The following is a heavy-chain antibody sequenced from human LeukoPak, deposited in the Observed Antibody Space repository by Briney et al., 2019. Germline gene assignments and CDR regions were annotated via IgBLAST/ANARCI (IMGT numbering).Heavy chain of an antibody. CDR3: AEEMTTVTTGWFDP. CDR1: GYSISSGYY. D-gene: IGHD4-11*01. CDR2: IYHSGST. J-gene: IGHJ5*02. V-gene: IGHV4-38-2*01. Sequence: PSETLSLTCAVSGYSISSGYYWGWIRQPPGKGLEWIGSIYHSGSTYYNPSLKSRVTISVDTSKNPFSLKLSSVTAADTAVYYCAEEMTTVTTGWFDPWGQGTLVTVSS.